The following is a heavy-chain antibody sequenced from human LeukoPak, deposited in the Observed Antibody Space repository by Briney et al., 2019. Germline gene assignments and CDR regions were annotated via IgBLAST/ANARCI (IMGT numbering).Heavy chain of an antibody. D-gene: IGHD3-10*01. V-gene: IGHV1-18*01. J-gene: IGHJ4*02. Sequence: ASVKVSCKASGYTFTSYGISWVRQAPGQGLEWMGWISAYNGNTNYAQKLQGRVTMTTDTSTSTAYMELSSLRSEDTAVYYCARQYYGSGSYRHFDYWGQGTLVTVSS. CDR1: GYTFTSYG. CDR2: ISAYNGNT. CDR3: ARQYYGSGSYRHFDY.